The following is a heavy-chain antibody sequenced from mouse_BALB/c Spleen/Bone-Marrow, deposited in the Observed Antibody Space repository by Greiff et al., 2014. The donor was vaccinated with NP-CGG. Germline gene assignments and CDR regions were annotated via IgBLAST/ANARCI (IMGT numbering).Heavy chain of an antibody. V-gene: IGHV1-9*01. J-gene: IGHJ3*01. Sequence: VQLVESGAELMRPGASVKISCKATGYTFRNYWIEWVKQRPGHGLEWIGEILPGSYSTNYNEKLKGKATFTADTSSNTAYMQLSSLTSVDSAVYYCARRGGYPWFAYWGQGTLVTVSA. CDR3: ARRGGYPWFAY. D-gene: IGHD2-2*01. CDR1: GYTFRNYW. CDR2: ILPGSYST.